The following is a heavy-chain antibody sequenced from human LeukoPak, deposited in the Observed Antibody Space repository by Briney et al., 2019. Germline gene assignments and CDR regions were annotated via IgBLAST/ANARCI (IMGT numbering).Heavy chain of an antibody. D-gene: IGHD2-21*02. J-gene: IGHJ6*03. V-gene: IGHV3-66*01. CDR3: AREDIVVVTARSDYHYYYMDV. Sequence: GGSLRLSCAASGFTVSSNYMSWVRQAPGKGLEWVSVIYSGGSTYYADSVKGRFTISRDNSKNTLYLQMNSLRAEDTAVYYCAREDIVVVTARSDYHYYYMDVWGKGTTVTVSS. CDR1: GFTVSSNY. CDR2: IYSGGST.